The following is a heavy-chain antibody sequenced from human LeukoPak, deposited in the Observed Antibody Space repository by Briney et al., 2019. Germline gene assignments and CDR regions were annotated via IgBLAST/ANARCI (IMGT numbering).Heavy chain of an antibody. CDR1: GGTFSSYA. CDR2: IIPIFGTA. Sequence: SVKVSCKASGGTFSSYAISWVRQAPGQGLEWMGGIIPIFGTANYAQKFQGRVTITADESTSTAYVELSSLRSEDTAVYYCARLEAGTMIVRYWGQGTLVTVSS. CDR3: ARLEAGTMIVRY. D-gene: IGHD3-22*01. V-gene: IGHV1-69*13. J-gene: IGHJ4*02.